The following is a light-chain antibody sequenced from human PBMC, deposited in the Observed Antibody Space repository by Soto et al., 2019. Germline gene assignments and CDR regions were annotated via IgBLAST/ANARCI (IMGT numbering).Light chain of an antibody. CDR1: SSDVGGYSY. CDR3: CSYAGSYWV. Sequence: LTQPRSVSGSPGQSVTISCTGTSSDVGGYSYVSWYQQHPGKAPKLMIYDVSKRPSGVPDRFSGSKSGNTASLTISGLQAEDEADYYCCSYAGSYWVFGTGTKVTVL. CDR2: DVS. V-gene: IGLV2-11*01. J-gene: IGLJ1*01.